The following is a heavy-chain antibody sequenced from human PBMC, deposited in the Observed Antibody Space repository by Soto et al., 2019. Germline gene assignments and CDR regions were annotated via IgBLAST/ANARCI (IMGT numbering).Heavy chain of an antibody. V-gene: IGHV1-8*01. CDR1: GYTFTSYD. Sequence: ASVKVSCKASGYTFTSYDINWVRQATGQGLEWMGWMNPNSGNTGYAQKFQGRVTMTRNTSISTAYMELSSLKASDTATYYCATHRIEKATWDYWGQGTQVTVSS. J-gene: IGHJ4*02. CDR3: ATHRIEKATWDY. D-gene: IGHD5-12*01. CDR2: MNPNSGNT.